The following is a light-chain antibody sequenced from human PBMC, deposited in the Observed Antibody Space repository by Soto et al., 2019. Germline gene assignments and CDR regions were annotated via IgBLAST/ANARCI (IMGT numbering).Light chain of an antibody. CDR3: QSYDSTLSGSGV. CDR1: SSNIGAGYD. CDR2: VNN. J-gene: IGLJ3*02. Sequence: QSVLTQPPSVSGAPGQRVTISCTGSSSNIGAGYDVHWYQHLPGTAPKLLIYVNNNRPSGVPDRFSGSKSDTSASLAITGLQAEDEADYYCQSYDSTLSGSGVFGGGTKLTVL. V-gene: IGLV1-40*01.